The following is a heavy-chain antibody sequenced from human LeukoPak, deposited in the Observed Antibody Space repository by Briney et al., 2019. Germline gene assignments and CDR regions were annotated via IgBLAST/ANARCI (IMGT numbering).Heavy chain of an antibody. J-gene: IGHJ4*02. D-gene: IGHD2-2*01. V-gene: IGHV3-74*01. CDR3: ARGLDCRSTSCYLDN. Sequence: GGSLRLSCAASGFTFSSYWMHWVRQAPGKGLVWVSRINSDGSSTSYADSVKGRFTISRDNAKNTLYLQMNSLRAEDTAVYYCARGLDCRSTSCYLDNWGQGTLVTVSS. CDR1: GFTFSSYW. CDR2: INSDGSST.